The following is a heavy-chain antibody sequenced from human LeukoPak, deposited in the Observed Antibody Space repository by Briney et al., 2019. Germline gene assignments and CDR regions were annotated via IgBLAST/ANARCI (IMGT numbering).Heavy chain of an antibody. V-gene: IGHV3-49*03. CDR3: TRNTVTVHFDY. CDR2: IRSKAFGGTP. D-gene: IGHD4-17*01. CDR1: GCTFDDYA. J-gene: IGHJ4*02. Sequence: GGSLRLSCSASGCTFDDYAVSWFRQAPGKGLEWVGFIRSKAFGGTPEYAASVRGRFTISRDDSKSIAYLQMNSLKTEDTAVYYCTRNTVTVHFDYWSQGTLVTVSS.